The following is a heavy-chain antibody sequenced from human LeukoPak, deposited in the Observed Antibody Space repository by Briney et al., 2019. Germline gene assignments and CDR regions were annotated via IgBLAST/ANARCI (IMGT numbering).Heavy chain of an antibody. Sequence: GGSLRLSCAASGFIVSGNYMSWVRQAPGKGLEWVSVIYYSGNTYYTDSVKGRFTISTDNSKNTLYLQMNSLRAEDTAVYYCARWEARDTWVYDYWGQGTLVTVSS. CDR2: IYYSGNT. D-gene: IGHD1-26*01. CDR1: GFIVSGNY. J-gene: IGHJ4*02. V-gene: IGHV3-66*01. CDR3: ARWEARDTWVYDY.